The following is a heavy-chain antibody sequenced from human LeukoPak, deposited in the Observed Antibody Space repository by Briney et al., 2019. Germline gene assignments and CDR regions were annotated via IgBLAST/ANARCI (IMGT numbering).Heavy chain of an antibody. CDR2: IYYSGST. V-gene: IGHV4-59*01. Sequence: SETLSLTCTVSGGSISSYYWSWIRQPPGKGLEWIGYIYYSGSTNYNPSLKSRVTISVDTSKNQFSLKLSSVTAADTAVYYCARATCSSTSCYSDYWGQGTLVTVSS. CDR1: GGSISSYY. D-gene: IGHD2-2*01. J-gene: IGHJ4*02. CDR3: ARATCSSTSCYSDY.